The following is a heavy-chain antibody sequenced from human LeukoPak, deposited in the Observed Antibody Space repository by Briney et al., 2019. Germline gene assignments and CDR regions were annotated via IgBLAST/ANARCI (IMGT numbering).Heavy chain of an antibody. CDR2: ISNIGTTT. J-gene: IGHJ4*02. D-gene: IGHD2-21*02. Sequence: PGGSLRLSCTASAFTLGDWYMSWIRQAPGKGLEWISYISNIGTTTYYAESAKSRFTISRDNAKNSLYLQMNSLRAEDTAVYYCACDFRYLGHDFWGQGTLVTVSS. CDR1: AFTLGDWY. V-gene: IGHV3-11*01. CDR3: ACDFRYLGHDF.